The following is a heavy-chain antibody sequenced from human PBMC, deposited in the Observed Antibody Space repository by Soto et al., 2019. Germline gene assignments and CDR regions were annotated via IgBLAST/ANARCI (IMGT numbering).Heavy chain of an antibody. J-gene: IGHJ6*03. D-gene: IGHD3-16*01. CDR2: INHSGST. CDR3: ARGPSWGPDYMDV. CDR1: GGSISSYY. V-gene: IGHV4-34*01. Sequence: PSETLSLTCTVSGGSISSYYWSWIRQPPGKGLEWIGEINHSGSTNYNPSLKSRVTISVDTSKNQFSLKLSSVTAADTAVYYCARGPSWGPDYMDVWGKGTTVTVSS.